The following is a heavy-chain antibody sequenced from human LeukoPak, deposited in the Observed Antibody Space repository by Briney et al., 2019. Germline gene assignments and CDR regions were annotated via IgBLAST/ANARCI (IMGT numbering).Heavy chain of an antibody. D-gene: IGHD2-8*01. CDR3: ARDHYWLEYCINGVCRDTFDM. Sequence: GGSLRLSCAASGFTFSSYAMHWVRQAPGKGLEWVAVISYDGSNKYYADSVKGRFTISRDNSKNTLYLQMNSLRAEDTAVYYCARDHYWLEYCINGVCRDTFDMWGQGTMVTVSS. J-gene: IGHJ3*02. CDR1: GFTFSSYA. V-gene: IGHV3-30-3*01. CDR2: ISYDGSNK.